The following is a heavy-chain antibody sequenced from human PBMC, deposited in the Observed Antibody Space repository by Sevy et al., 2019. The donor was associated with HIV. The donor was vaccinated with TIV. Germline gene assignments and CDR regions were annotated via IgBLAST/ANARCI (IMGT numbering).Heavy chain of an antibody. CDR2: LSFGCGKI. D-gene: IGHD2-8*01. V-gene: IGHV3-23*01. CDR3: AREGCSRPHDY. CDR1: GFAFYEYS. J-gene: IGHJ4*02. Sequence: GGCLRLSCAASGFAFYEYSMSWIRQAPGKGLEWVATLSFGCGKINYADSVKGRFTISRDNSKNSFYLQMDNLRVEDTALHYCAREGCSRPHDYWGQGTRVTVSS.